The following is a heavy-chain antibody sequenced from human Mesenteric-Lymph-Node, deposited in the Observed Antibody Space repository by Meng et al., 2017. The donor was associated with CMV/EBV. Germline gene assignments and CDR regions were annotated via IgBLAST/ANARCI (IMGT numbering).Heavy chain of an antibody. V-gene: IGHV4-39*07. CDR2: IYYSGST. D-gene: IGHD3-22*01. CDR1: GGPISSSSYY. J-gene: IGHJ4*02. Sequence: QLQLQESGPGLVKHSETLSLTCTVSGGPISSSSYYWGWIRQPPRKGLEWIGSIYYSGSTYYNPPLKSRVTISVDTSKNQFSLKLSSVTAADTAVYYCARDGDYYDSSGYNPFDYWGQGTLVTVSS. CDR3: ARDGDYYDSSGYNPFDY.